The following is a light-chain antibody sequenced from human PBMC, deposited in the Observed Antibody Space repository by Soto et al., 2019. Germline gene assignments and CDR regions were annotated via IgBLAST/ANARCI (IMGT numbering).Light chain of an antibody. Sequence: QTVVTQPPSVSGAPGQRVTISCTGSSSNIGAGYDVHWYQQLPGTAPKLLIYGNSNRPSGVPDRFSGSKSGTSASLAITGLQAEEEADYYCQSYDSSLSVGVFGTGTKLTVL. CDR3: QSYDSSLSVGV. J-gene: IGLJ1*01. CDR2: GNS. V-gene: IGLV1-40*01. CDR1: SSNIGAGYD.